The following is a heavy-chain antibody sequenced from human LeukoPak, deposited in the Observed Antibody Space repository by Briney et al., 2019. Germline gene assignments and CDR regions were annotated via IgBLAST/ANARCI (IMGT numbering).Heavy chain of an antibody. CDR3: ARLTMVRGVPWFDY. J-gene: IGHJ4*02. Sequence: SDTLSLTCTVSGGSISSYYWSWIRQPPGKGLEWIGYIYYSGSTNYNPSLKSRVTISVDTSKNQFSLKLSSVTAADTAVYYCARLTMVRGVPWFDYWGQGTLVTVSS. D-gene: IGHD3-10*01. V-gene: IGHV4-59*07. CDR2: IYYSGST. CDR1: GGSISSYY.